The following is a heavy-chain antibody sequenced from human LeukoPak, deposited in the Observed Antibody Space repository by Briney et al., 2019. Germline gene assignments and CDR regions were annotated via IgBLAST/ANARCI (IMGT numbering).Heavy chain of an antibody. CDR3: ARGLASGYPPIPFDY. CDR2: IIDAGST. J-gene: IGHJ4*02. V-gene: IGHV4-34*12. Sequence: SETLSLTCTVSGDSLSGYYWTWIRQPPGKGLEWIGEIIDAGSTKYNSSLKSRVTISVDTSKNQFSLSLDSVTAADTAVYYCARGLASGYPPIPFDYWGQGTLVTVSS. D-gene: IGHD3-3*01. CDR1: GDSLSGYY.